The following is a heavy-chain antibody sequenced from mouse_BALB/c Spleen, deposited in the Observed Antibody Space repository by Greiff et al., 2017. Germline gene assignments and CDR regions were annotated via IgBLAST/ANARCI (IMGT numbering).Heavy chain of an antibody. V-gene: IGHV3-2*02. D-gene: IGHD2-4*01. CDR2: ISYSGST. CDR3: ARRRGYDYGDY. J-gene: IGHJ2*01. Sequence: EVMLVESGPGLVKPSQSLSLTCTVTGYSITSDYAWNWIRQFPGNKLEWMGYISYSGSTSYNPSLKSRISITRDTSKNQFFLQLNSVTTEDTATYYCARRRGYDYGDYWGQGTTLTVSS. CDR1: GYSITSDYA.